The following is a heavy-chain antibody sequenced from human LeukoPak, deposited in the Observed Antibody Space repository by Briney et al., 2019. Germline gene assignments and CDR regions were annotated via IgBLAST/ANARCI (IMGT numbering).Heavy chain of an antibody. CDR3: SKESNYDSSGYFN. V-gene: IGHV3-30*02. CDR1: GFVFSSYG. Sequence: PGGSLRLSCAASGFVFSSYGIHWVRQAPGKGLEWVSFVRFDGTTQYHADSVKGRFTISRDNSKFTVHLLMTSLRPEDTAVYYCSKESNYDSSGYFNWGQGTLVTVSS. J-gene: IGHJ4*02. D-gene: IGHD3-22*01. CDR2: VRFDGTTQ.